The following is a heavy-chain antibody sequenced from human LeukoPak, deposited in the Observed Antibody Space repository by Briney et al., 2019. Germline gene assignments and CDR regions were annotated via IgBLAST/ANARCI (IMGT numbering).Heavy chain of an antibody. CDR3: ARVEDHGDRWFDP. J-gene: IGHJ5*02. CDR2: IYYSGST. V-gene: IGHV4-30-4*08. CDR1: GGSISSGDYY. Sequence: SETLPLTCTVSGGSISSGDYYWSWIRQPPGKGLEWIGYIYYSGSTYYNPSLKSRFTISVDTSKNQFSLKLSSVTAADTAVYYCARVEDHGDRWFDPWGQGTLVTVSS. D-gene: IGHD4-17*01.